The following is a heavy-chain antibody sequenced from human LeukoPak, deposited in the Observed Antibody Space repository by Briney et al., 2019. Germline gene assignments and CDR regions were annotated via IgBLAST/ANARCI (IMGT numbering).Heavy chain of an antibody. V-gene: IGHV1-2*02. CDR2: INPNSGGT. Sequence: ASVKVSCKASGYTFTGYYMHWVRQAPGQGLEWMGWINPNSGGTNYAQKFQGGVTMTRDTSISTAYMELSRLRSDDTAVYYCARDRPSPRYYFDYWGQGTLVTVSS. J-gene: IGHJ4*02. CDR3: ARDRPSPRYYFDY. CDR1: GYTFTGYY.